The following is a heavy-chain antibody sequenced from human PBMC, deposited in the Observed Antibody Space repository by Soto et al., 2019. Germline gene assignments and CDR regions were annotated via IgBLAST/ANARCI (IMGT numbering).Heavy chain of an antibody. CDR3: AREGPRPYYYYGMDV. J-gene: IGHJ6*02. V-gene: IGHV1-18*01. Sequence: QVQLVQSGAEVKKPRASVKVSCKSSGYTFSMSGISWVRQAPGQGLEWMGWISGYNGKTNYEQKFQDRVTMTTDTSTNMAYMELRSLRSDDTAVYYCAREGPRPYYYYGMDVWGQGTTVTVSS. CDR1: GYTFSMSG. CDR2: ISGYNGKT.